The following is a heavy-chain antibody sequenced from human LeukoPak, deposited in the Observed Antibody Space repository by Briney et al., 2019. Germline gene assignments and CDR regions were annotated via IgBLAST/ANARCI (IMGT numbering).Heavy chain of an antibody. CDR2: VYYSGST. V-gene: IGHV4-39*07. J-gene: IGHJ3*02. CDR3: ARTPTYYYDSSGLGAFDI. CDR1: GASISSSSYF. Sequence: SETLSLTCTVSGASISSSSYFWGWIRQSPGKGLEYVGSVYYSGSTYYNPSLKSRVTISVDTSKNQFSLKLSSVTAADTAVYYCARTPTYYYDSSGLGAFDIWGQGTMVTVSS. D-gene: IGHD3-22*01.